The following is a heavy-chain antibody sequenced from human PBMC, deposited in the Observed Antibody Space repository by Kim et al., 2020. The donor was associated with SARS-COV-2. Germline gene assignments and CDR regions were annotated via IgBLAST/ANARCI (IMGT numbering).Heavy chain of an antibody. CDR1: GFTFSSYS. J-gene: IGHJ3*02. V-gene: IGHV3-21*01. CDR2: ISSSSSYI. Sequence: GGSLRLSCAASGFTFSSYSMNWVRQAPGKGLEWVSSISSSSSYIYYADSVKGRFTISRDNAKNSLYLQMNSLRAEDTAVYYCARERNWRITMIVVPERGAYDISGHGTMVTVSS. CDR3: ARERNWRITMIVVPERGAYDI. D-gene: IGHD3-22*01.